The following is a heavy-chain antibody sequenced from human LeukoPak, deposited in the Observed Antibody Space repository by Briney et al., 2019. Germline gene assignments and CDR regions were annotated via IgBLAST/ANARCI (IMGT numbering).Heavy chain of an antibody. J-gene: IGHJ4*02. CDR3: ARRQLWHTRYYYFDY. V-gene: IGHV4-34*01. CDR2: INHSGST. CDR1: GGSFSGYY. D-gene: IGHD5-18*01. Sequence: PSQTLSLTCAVYGGSFSGYYWSWIRQPPGKGLEWIGEINHSGSTNYNPSLKSRVTISVDTSKNQFSLKLSSVTAADTAVYYCARRQLWHTRYYYFDYWGQGTLVTVSS.